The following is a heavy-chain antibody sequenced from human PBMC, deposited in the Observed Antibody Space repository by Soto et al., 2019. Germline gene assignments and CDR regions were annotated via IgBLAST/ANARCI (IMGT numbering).Heavy chain of an antibody. CDR1: GFTFSSYA. Sequence: QVQLVESGGGVVQPGRSLRLSCAASGFTFSSYAMHWVRQAPGKGLEWVAVISYDGSNKYYEDTVKGRFTISRDNSKNTLYLQMNSLRAEDTAVYYCARDPLYCSGGSCYDYGMDVWGQGTTVTVSS. D-gene: IGHD2-15*01. V-gene: IGHV3-30-3*01. J-gene: IGHJ6*02. CDR3: ARDPLYCSGGSCYDYGMDV. CDR2: ISYDGSNK.